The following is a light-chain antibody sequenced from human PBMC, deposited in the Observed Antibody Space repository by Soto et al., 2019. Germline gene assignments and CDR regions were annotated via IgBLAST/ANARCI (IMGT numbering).Light chain of an antibody. Sequence: VLTQSPATLSLPPGERASLSCRASQSVSSYLAWYQQKPGQAPRLLIYDASNRVTGIPARFRGSGSGTDFTLTISSLEPEDFAVYYCQQRSNWPLTFGGGTKVDIK. J-gene: IGKJ4*01. CDR2: DAS. CDR1: QSVSSY. CDR3: QQRSNWPLT. V-gene: IGKV3-11*01.